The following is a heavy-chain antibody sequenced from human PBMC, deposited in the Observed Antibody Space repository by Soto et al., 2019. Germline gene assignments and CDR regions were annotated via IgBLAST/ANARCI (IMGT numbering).Heavy chain of an antibody. D-gene: IGHD6-13*01. CDR3: GRVPTAAAGIGIDP. Sequence: EVQLVESGGGLVQPGGSLRLSCAASGFTFSSYWMHWVRQAPGKGLVWVARIHDDGSITNYADSVKCRFTISRDNATNTLYLQMNSLRAEDTAGYYCGRVPTAAAGIGIDPLGQGILVTVSS. V-gene: IGHV3-74*01. CDR2: IHDDGSIT. J-gene: IGHJ5*02. CDR1: GFTFSSYW.